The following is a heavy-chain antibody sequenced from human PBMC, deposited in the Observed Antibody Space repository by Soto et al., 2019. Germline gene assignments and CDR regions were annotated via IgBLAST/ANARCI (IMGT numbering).Heavy chain of an antibody. D-gene: IGHD4-17*01. CDR3: ARPTDYHYGMEV. CDR2: IYPHDSDT. V-gene: IGHV5-51*01. CDR1: GYNFHTYW. J-gene: IGHJ6*02. Sequence: PGESLKISCEGSGYNFHTYWIAWVRQMPGKGLEWMGFIYPHDSDTIYSPSFRGRATISADKSINTAYLQWTSLKASDTAMYYCARPTDYHYGMEVWGQGTTVTVSS.